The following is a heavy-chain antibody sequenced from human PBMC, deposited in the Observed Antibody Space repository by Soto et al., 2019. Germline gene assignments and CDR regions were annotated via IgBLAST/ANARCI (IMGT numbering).Heavy chain of an antibody. D-gene: IGHD3-22*01. V-gene: IGHV1-18*04. CDR2: ISAHNGDT. J-gene: IGHJ4*02. CDR3: ATEPIYYNDGSGYYPLGH. Sequence: GASVEVSCKASGYSVSTYGFSWVRQAPGQGLECVGWISAHNGDTHYSQKFQGRVTLTTDTSTNTGYMELRSLTSDDTAVYFCATEPIYYNDGSGYYPLGHWGQGALVTVSS. CDR1: GYSVSTYG.